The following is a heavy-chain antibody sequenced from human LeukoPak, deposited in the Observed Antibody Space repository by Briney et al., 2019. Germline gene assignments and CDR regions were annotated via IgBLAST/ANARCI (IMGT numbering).Heavy chain of an antibody. D-gene: IGHD1-26*01. CDR2: IYIGGNT. CDR3: WKSESGSYSEN. V-gene: IGHV3-66*01. J-gene: IGHJ4*02. CDR1: GFTVSNNY. Sequence: GGSLRLSCAASGFTVSNNYMSWVGKAPGKGLEWVSVIYIGGNTYYADSVKGRFTISRDKYKNTLYLQMNILRAENTAVYYCWKSESGSYSENWGQGTLVTVSS.